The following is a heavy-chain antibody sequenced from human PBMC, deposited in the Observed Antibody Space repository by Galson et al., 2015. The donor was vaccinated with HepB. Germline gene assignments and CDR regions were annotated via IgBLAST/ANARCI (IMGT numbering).Heavy chain of an antibody. D-gene: IGHD4-17*01. V-gene: IGHV3-33*01. CDR2: IWFDESNK. CDR1: GFTFTSYG. CDR3: ARGSDYGGLAYLDN. J-gene: IGHJ4*02. Sequence: SLRLSCAASGFTFTSYGMHWVRQAPGKGLEWLAVIWFDESNKFHADSVKGRFTIARDNVQNTLFLQMNSLRAEDTAVYYCARGSDYGGLAYLDNWGQGTLVTVSS.